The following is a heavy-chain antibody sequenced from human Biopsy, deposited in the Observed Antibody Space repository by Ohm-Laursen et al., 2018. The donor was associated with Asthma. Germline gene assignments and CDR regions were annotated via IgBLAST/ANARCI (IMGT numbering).Heavy chain of an antibody. CDR1: GFTFSSYG. CDR2: ISYDGSNK. J-gene: IGHJ4*02. CDR3: AKVRSDWVITESFDY. V-gene: IGHV3-30*18. Sequence: RSLRLSCAASGFTFSSYGMHWVRQAPGKGLEWVAVISYDGSNKYYADSVKGRFTISRDNSKNSVFLHMDSLRPEDTAFYYCAKVRSDWVITESFDYWGQGVLVTVSS. D-gene: IGHD3-22*01.